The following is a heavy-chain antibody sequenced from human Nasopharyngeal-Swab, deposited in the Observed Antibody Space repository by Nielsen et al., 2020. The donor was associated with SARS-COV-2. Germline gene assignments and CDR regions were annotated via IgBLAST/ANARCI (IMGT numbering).Heavy chain of an antibody. Sequence: GGSLRLSCAASGFTFSRYWMSWVRQAPGKGLEWVATIKPDGSEKYYLDSAKGRLTISRDNVKKSLYLQMNSLRAEDTAVYYCTREGGDTALDHWGQGTLVTVSS. J-gene: IGHJ4*02. V-gene: IGHV3-7*01. CDR2: IKPDGSEK. CDR1: GFTFSRYW. CDR3: TREGGDTALDH. D-gene: IGHD3-16*01.